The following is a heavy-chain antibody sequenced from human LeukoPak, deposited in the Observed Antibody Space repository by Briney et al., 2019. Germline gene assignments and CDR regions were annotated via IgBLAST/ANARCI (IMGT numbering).Heavy chain of an antibody. Sequence: SETLSLTCTVSGGSISSYYWSWIRQPPGKGLERIGYIYYSGSTNYNPSLKSRVTISVDTSKNQFSLKLSSVTAADTAVYYCARLDSSGYYSFFDYWGQGTLVTVSS. J-gene: IGHJ4*02. CDR1: GGSISSYY. V-gene: IGHV4-59*08. CDR3: ARLDSSGYYSFFDY. D-gene: IGHD3-22*01. CDR2: IYYSGST.